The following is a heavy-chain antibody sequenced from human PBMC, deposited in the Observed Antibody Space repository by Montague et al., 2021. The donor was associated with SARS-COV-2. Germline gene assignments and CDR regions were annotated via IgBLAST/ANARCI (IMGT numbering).Heavy chain of an antibody. CDR3: ASGGATYYYDTSGYVNAFDT. J-gene: IGHJ3*02. CDR1: GDSISTYY. D-gene: IGHD3-22*01. CDR2: IYYNGYT. Sequence: SETLSLTCTVSGDSISTYYWSWIRQPLGKGLEWICYIYYNGYTNYNPSLKSRVTISVGTSKNQFSLRLSSVTAADTAVYFCASGGATYYYDTSGYVNAFDTWGQGTMVTVSS. V-gene: IGHV4-59*01.